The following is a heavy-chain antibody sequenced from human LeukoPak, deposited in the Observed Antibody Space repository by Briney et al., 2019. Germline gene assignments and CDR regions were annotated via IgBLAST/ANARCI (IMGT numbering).Heavy chain of an antibody. V-gene: IGHV1-46*01. J-gene: IGHJ4*02. Sequence: GASVKVSCKASGYTFTSCYIHWVRQAPGQGLEWMGIINPSDGTTTYAQKSQGRVTMTRDTSTSTVYMELSSLRSEDTAIYYCARVLAASVWFDCWGQGTLVTVSS. D-gene: IGHD2-8*01. CDR3: ARVLAASVWFDC. CDR2: INPSDGTT. CDR1: GYTFTSCY.